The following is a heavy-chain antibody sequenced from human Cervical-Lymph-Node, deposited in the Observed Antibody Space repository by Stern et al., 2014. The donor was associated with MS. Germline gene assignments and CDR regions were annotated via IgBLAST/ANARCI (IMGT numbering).Heavy chain of an antibody. V-gene: IGHV1-8*01. CDR2: MNPNSGNT. J-gene: IGHJ6*02. Sequence: QLQLVQSGAEVKKPGASVKVSCKASGYTFTSYDINWVRQATGQGLEWMGWMNPNSGNTGYAQKFQGRVTMTRNTSISTAYMELSGRRSEDPPVYYWGRENRRYRYYYGMDVWGQGTTVTVSS. D-gene: IGHD1-1*01. CDR1: GYTFTSYD. CDR3: GRENRRYRYYYGMDV.